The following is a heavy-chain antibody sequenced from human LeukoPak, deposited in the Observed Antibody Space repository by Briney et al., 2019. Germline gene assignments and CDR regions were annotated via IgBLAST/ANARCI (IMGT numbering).Heavy chain of an antibody. D-gene: IGHD3-10*01. CDR3: ARGPPYGSGSYYRYYYYGMDV. V-gene: IGHV4-59*01. J-gene: IGHJ6*02. Sequence: PSETLSLTCPVSGGSIRSYYWSWIRQPPGKGLEWIGYIYYSGSTNYNPSLKSRVTISVYTSKNQFSLKLSSVTAADTAVYYCARGPPYGSGSYYRYYYYGMDVWGQGTTVTVSS. CDR1: GGSIRSYY. CDR2: IYYSGST.